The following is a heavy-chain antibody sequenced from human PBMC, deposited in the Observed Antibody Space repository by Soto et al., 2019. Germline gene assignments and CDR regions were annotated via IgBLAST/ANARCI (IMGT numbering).Heavy chain of an antibody. J-gene: IGHJ4*02. CDR2: IIPIFGTA. V-gene: IGHV1-69*13. CDR1: GGTFSSYA. CDR3: AIDSEPIVVVTAILFDY. Sequence: SVKVSCKASGGTFSSYAISWVRQAPGQGLEWMGGIIPIFGTANYAQKFQGRVTITADESTSTAYMELSSLRSEDTAVYYCAIDSEPIVVVTAILFDYWGQGTPVTVSS. D-gene: IGHD2-21*02.